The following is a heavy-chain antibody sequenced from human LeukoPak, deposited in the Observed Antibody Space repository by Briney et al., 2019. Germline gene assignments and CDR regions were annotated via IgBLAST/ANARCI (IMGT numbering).Heavy chain of an antibody. V-gene: IGHV3-7*01. D-gene: IGHD6-19*01. CDR1: GFTFSSYA. CDR3: ARVSSSGRFDY. Sequence: PGGSLRLSCAASGFTFSSYAMHWVRQAPGKGLEWVANIKQDGSEKYYVDSVKGRFTISRDNAKNSLYLQMNSLRAEDTAVYYCARVSSSGRFDYWGQGTLVTVSS. CDR2: IKQDGSEK. J-gene: IGHJ4*02.